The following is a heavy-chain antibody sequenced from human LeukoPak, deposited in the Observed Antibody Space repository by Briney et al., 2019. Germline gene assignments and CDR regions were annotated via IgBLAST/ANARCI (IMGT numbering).Heavy chain of an antibody. Sequence: PGGSLRLSCAASGFTFSNAWMSWVRQAPGKGLEWVAVISYDGSNKFYADSVKGRFTISRDSSKNMLYLQMNSLRVEDTAVYYCARDGSGSYSEYFDCWGQGTLVAVSS. CDR2: ISYDGSNK. CDR1: GFTFSNAW. D-gene: IGHD1-26*01. V-gene: IGHV3-30*03. J-gene: IGHJ4*02. CDR3: ARDGSGSYSEYFDC.